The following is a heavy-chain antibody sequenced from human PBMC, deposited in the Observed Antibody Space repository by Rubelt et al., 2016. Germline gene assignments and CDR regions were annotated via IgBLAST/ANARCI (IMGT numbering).Heavy chain of an antibody. Sequence: QVQLQESGPGLVKPSQTLSLTCTVSGGSISSGGYYWSWIRQHPGKGLEWIGEINHSGSTNYNPSLKGRVTISVDTSKNQCSLKLSSVTAADTAVYYCARVAVAGTGDYWGQGTLVTVSS. J-gene: IGHJ4*02. CDR2: INHSGST. D-gene: IGHD6-19*01. CDR1: GGSISSGGYY. CDR3: ARVAVAGTGDY. V-gene: IGHV4-31*03.